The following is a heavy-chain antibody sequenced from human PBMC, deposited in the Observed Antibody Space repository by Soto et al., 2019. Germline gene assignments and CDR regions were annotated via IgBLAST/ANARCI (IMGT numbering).Heavy chain of an antibody. Sequence: GGSLRLSCTASGFTFHSFTMHWVRQTPGKGLEWVALISSDGSSEYYADSVKGRFTISRDNSGSTLYLQMNSLRTDDTASYYCARDPRETTYYLDYWGQGTLVT. V-gene: IGHV3-30-3*01. D-gene: IGHD1-1*01. CDR2: ISSDGSSE. CDR1: GFTFHSFT. CDR3: ARDPRETTYYLDY. J-gene: IGHJ4*02.